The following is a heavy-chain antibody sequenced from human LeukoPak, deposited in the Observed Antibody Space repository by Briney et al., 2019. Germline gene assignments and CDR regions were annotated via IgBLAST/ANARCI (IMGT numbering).Heavy chain of an antibody. D-gene: IGHD6-13*01. CDR2: IYSGGST. V-gene: IGHV3-53*01. CDR1: GFTVSSNY. J-gene: IGHJ6*02. Sequence: GGSLRLSCAASGFTVSSNYMSWVRQAPGKGLEWVSVIYSGGSTYYADSVKGRFTISRDNSKNTLYLRMNSLRAEDTAVYYCARDLRSIAAAGWDYYYGMDVWGQGTTVTVSS. CDR3: ARDLRSIAAAGWDYYYGMDV.